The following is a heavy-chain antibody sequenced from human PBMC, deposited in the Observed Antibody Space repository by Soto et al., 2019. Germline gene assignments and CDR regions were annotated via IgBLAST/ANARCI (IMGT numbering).Heavy chain of an antibody. Sequence: QVQLVQSGAEVKKPGSSVKVSCKASGGTFNNYVVNWVRQAPEQGLEWMGGILPIFATANYAQKFQGRVTITADQSTSTAYMEWTSLRAEDTAVYYCAGRCDSTTCLGHFDYWGQGTVVTVAS. CDR2: ILPIFATA. CDR1: GGTFNNYV. D-gene: IGHD2-2*01. CDR3: AGRCDSTTCLGHFDY. V-gene: IGHV1-69*01. J-gene: IGHJ4*02.